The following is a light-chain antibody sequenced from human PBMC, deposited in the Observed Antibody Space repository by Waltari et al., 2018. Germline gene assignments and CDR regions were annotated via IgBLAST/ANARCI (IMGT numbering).Light chain of an antibody. J-gene: IGLJ3*02. CDR1: SSTLGATS. CDR2: RSY. CDR3: ATWDDSLNAWV. Sequence: QSVLTQSPSASVTPGQRLPLSCAGGSSTLGATSVYWYQQFPGTAPRLLIYRSYQRPSGVPDRFSGSKSGTSASLAISGLRSEDEADYYCATWDDSLNAWVFGGGTRLTAL. V-gene: IGLV1-47*01.